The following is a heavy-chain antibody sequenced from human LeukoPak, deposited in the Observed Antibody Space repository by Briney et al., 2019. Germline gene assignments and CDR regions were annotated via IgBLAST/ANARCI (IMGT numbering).Heavy chain of an antibody. D-gene: IGHD2-2*01. V-gene: IGHV4-30-4*01. J-gene: IGHJ3*02. CDR1: GGSISSGDYY. Sequence: PSETLSLTCTVSGGSISSGDYYWSWIRQPPGKGLEWIGYIYYSGSTYYNPSLKSRVTISVDTSKNQFSLKLSSVTAADTAVYYCAREYCSSTSCPGDSAFDIWGQGTMVTVSS. CDR2: IYYSGST. CDR3: AREYCSSTSCPGDSAFDI.